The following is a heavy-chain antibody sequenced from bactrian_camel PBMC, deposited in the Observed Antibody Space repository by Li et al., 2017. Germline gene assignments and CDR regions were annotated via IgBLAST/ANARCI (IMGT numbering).Heavy chain of an antibody. CDR3: AAGPNVGCSTN. D-gene: IGHD3*01. Sequence: VQLVESGGGLVQPGGSLRLSCEASGFTVSAYAMSWVRQAPEKGLEWVSTINSDGSRSYYGNSVRGRFTISLDSAKTTLYLQMNNLKPEDIAAYYCAAGPNVGCSTNWGPGTQVTVS. CDR2: INSDGSRS. J-gene: IGHJ4*01. CDR1: GFTVSAYA. V-gene: IGHV3S31*01.